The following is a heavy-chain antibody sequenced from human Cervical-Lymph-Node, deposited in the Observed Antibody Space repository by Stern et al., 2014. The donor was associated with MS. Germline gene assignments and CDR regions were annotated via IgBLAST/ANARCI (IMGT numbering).Heavy chain of an antibody. D-gene: IGHD4-11*01. CDR2: IGTNGGTT. V-gene: IGHV3-64D*06. CDR1: GFTFTNYA. J-gene: IGHJ4*02. CDR3: VRDGRKTTVI. Sequence: EVQLVESGGGLVQPGGSLRLSCLVSGFTFTNYAMHWVRQAPGRGLEHVSSIGTNGGTTWYADSVKGRFTISRDNSRNTLFLQMGSLRIEDTAVYYCVRDGRKTTVIWGQGTLVTVSS.